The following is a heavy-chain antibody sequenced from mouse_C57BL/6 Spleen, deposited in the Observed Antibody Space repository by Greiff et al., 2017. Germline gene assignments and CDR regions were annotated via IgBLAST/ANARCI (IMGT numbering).Heavy chain of an antibody. CDR1: GYSITSGYD. CDR2: ISYSGST. V-gene: IGHV3-1*01. Sequence: VQLQQSGPGMVKPSQSLSLTCTVTGYSITSGYDWHWIRHFPGNKLEWMGYISYSGSTNYNPSLKSRISITHDTSKNHFFLKLNSVTTEDTATYYCARGPTVVAPYAMDYWGQGTSVTVSS. J-gene: IGHJ4*01. CDR3: ARGPTVVAPYAMDY. D-gene: IGHD1-1*01.